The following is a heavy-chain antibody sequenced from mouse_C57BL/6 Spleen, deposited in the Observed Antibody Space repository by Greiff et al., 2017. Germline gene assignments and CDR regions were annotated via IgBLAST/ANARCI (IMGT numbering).Heavy chain of an antibody. CDR3: AKGRGYYGSLWYFDV. CDR1: GYSFTGYY. Sequence: VQLQQSGPELVKPGASVKISCKASGYSFTGYYMNWVKQSPEKSLEWIGEINPSTGGTTYNQKFKAKATLTVDKSSSTAYMQLKSLTSEGSAVCYCAKGRGYYGSLWYFDVWGTGTTVTVSS. D-gene: IGHD1-1*01. CDR2: INPSTGGT. V-gene: IGHV1-42*01. J-gene: IGHJ1*03.